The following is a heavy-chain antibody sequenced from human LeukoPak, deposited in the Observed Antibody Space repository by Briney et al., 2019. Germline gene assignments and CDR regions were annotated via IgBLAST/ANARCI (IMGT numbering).Heavy chain of an antibody. D-gene: IGHD2-2*01. V-gene: IGHV1-8*02. CDR2: MNPVSGNA. CDR1: GGTFSSYA. J-gene: IGHJ4*02. CDR3: ARAPMGAAALY. Sequence: ASVKVSCKASGGTFSSYAISWVRQTPGQGLEWMGWMNPVSGNAGSAQKFQGRVSLTRDTSISTAYIELSSLTSDDTAFYYCARAPMGAAALYWGQGTLVTVSS.